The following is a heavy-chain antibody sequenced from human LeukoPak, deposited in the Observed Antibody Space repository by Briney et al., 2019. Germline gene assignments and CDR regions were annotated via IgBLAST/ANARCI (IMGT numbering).Heavy chain of an antibody. J-gene: IGHJ1*01. CDR3: ARDEYYYDSSGYYYGYFQH. D-gene: IGHD3-22*01. CDR2: IYYSGST. CDR1: GGSISSSSYY. Sequence: SEILSLTCTVSGGSISSSSYYWGWIRQPPGKGLEWIGSIYYSGSTYYNPSLKSRVTISVDTSKNQFSLKLSSVTAADTAVYYCARDEYYYDSSGYYYGYFQHWGQGTLVTVSS. V-gene: IGHV4-39*07.